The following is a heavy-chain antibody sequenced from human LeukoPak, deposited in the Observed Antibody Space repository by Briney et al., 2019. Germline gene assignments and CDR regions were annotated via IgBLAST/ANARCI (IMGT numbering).Heavy chain of an antibody. D-gene: IGHD3-22*01. J-gene: IGHJ4*02. CDR1: GFIFTDYW. V-gene: IGHV3-74*03. CDR3: ARDSGYDYYESSGYYGY. CDR2: IRGDGRAT. Sequence: HSGGSMRLSCAASGFIFTDYWMHWVRQAPGKELVWVARIRGDGRATTYADSVKGRFTISRDNAMNTVFLQMKSLRAEDTAVYYCARDSGYDYYESSGYYGYWGQGTLVTVSS.